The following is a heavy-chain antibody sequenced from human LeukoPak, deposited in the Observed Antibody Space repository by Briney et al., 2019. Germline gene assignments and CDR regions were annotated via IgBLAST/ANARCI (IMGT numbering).Heavy chain of an antibody. CDR2: IRTKANNYAT. CDR1: GXTFSGST. V-gene: IGHV3-73*01. CDR3: SRHEALPGDY. Sequence: SGGSLKLSCAASGXTFSGSTLHWVRQASGKGLDWVGHIRTKANNYATAYAASVKGRFTISRDDSKNTAYLQMNSLKIEDTAVYYCSRHEALPGDYWGQGTLVTVTS. J-gene: IGHJ4*02. D-gene: IGHD2-21*02.